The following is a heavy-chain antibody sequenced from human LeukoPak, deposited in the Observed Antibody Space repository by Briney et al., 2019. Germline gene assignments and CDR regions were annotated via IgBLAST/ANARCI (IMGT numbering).Heavy chain of an antibody. Sequence: LRLSCAASGFTFSSYAMSWVRQAPGKGLEWIGYIYYSGSTYYNPSLKSRVTISVDTSKNQFSLKLSSVTAADTAVYYCARARDGYLYAAFDYWGQGTLVTVSS. CDR2: IYYSGST. J-gene: IGHJ4*02. CDR3: ARARDGYLYAAFDY. CDR1: GFTFSSYA. V-gene: IGHV4-31*02. D-gene: IGHD5-24*01.